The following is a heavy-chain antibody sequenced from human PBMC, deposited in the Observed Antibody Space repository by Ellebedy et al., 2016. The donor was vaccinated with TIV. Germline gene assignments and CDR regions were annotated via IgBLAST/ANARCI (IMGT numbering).Heavy chain of an antibody. CDR1: GFTFSRYG. Sequence: GESLKISCAASGFTFSRYGMHWARQAPGKGLEWVAVISRDGSNKYYADSVKGRLTISRDNSKNTLYLQMNSLRTEDTAVYYCARDRYYESSGYWPYYYYGMDVWGQGATVTVSS. CDR3: ARDRYYESSGYWPYYYYGMDV. D-gene: IGHD3-22*01. CDR2: ISRDGSNK. V-gene: IGHV3-30*01. J-gene: IGHJ6*02.